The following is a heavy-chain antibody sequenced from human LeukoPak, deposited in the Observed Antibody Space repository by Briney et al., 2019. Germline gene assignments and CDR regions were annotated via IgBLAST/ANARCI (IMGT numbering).Heavy chain of an antibody. V-gene: IGHV3-48*03. CDR1: GFTFSSYE. D-gene: IGHD3-22*01. Sequence: GGSLRLSCAASGFTFSSYEMNWVRQAPGKGLEWVSYISSSGSTIYYADSVKGRFTISRDNAKNSLYLQMNSLRAEDTAVYYCVREGYYDSSGYSIPTFDYWGQGTLVTVSS. CDR3: VREGYYDSSGYSIPTFDY. CDR2: ISSSGSTI. J-gene: IGHJ4*02.